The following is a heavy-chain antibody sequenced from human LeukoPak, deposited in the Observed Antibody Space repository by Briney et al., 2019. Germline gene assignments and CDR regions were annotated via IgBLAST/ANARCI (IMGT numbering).Heavy chain of an antibody. Sequence: VASVKVSCKASGYAFTNYAINWVRQAPGQGLEWMGWINTNTGDPAYAQAFTGRFVFSLDTSVSTAYLQISSLKADDTAVFYCARGRRGGDYSSDRFDPWGQGTLVTVSS. CDR2: INTNTGDP. J-gene: IGHJ5*02. D-gene: IGHD4-17*01. CDR1: GYAFTNYA. V-gene: IGHV7-4-1*02. CDR3: ARGRRGGDYSSDRFDP.